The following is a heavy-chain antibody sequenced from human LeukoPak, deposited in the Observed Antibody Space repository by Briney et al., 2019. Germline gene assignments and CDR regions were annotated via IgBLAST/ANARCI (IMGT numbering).Heavy chain of an antibody. CDR1: GFTFSSYA. J-gene: IGHJ4*02. D-gene: IGHD6-13*01. CDR3: AREIAAAGTCFDY. Sequence: GGSLRLSCAASGFTFSSYAMHWVRQAPGKGLEWVAVISYDGSNKNYADSVKGRFTISRDNSKNTLYLQMNSLRAEDTAVYYCAREIAAAGTCFDYWGQGTLVTVSS. CDR2: ISYDGSNK. V-gene: IGHV3-30-3*01.